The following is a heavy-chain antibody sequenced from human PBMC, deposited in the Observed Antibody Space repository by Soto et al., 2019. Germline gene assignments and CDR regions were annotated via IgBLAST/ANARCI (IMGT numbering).Heavy chain of an antibody. V-gene: IGHV3-23*01. J-gene: IGHJ6*02. CDR3: EKPMTPRRRADHYYGGMDV. CDR1: GFSFSSYD. Sequence: VQLLESGGGLVQPGGSLRLSCAASGFSFSSYDMNWVRQAPGKGLEWVSAISGTGISTYYADSVKGRITGSRDNCNSSQYLQLNSMRGEGTAVYDCEKPMTPRRRADHYYGGMDVWGQGTTVTVSS. CDR2: ISGTGIST.